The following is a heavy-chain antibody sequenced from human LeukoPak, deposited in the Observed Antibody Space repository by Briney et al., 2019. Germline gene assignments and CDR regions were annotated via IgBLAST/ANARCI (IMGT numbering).Heavy chain of an antibody. V-gene: IGHV3-23*01. CDR1: GFTFSSYA. CDR3: AKDPWVVPAVISHPPQDDY. J-gene: IGHJ4*02. CDR2: ISGSGGST. D-gene: IGHD2-2*02. Sequence: PGGSLRLSCAASGFTFSSYAMSWVRQAPGKGLEWVSAISGSGGSTYYADSVKGRFTISRDNSKNTLYLQMNSLRAEDTAVYYCAKDPWVVPAVISHPPQDDYWGQGTLVTVSS.